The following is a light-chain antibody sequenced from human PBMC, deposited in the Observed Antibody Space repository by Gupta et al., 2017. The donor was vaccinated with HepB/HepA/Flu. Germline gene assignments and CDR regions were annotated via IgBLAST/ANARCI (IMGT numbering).Light chain of an antibody. CDR1: NSDGGDYNY. CDR3: SSYNSSRTTSWV. CDR2: DVN. V-gene: IGLV2-14*03. Sequence: QSALTQPASVSGSPGQSSTISCTGTNSDGGDYNYVSWYQQHPGKAPTLILCDVNNRRSGVSTRSSFSKSGTTASLTISALQAEDEAAYYYSSYNSSRTTSWVFGGGTKLTVL. J-gene: IGLJ3*02.